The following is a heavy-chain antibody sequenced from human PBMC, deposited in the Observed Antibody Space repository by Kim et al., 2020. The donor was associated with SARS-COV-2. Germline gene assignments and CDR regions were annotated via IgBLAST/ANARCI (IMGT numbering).Heavy chain of an antibody. V-gene: IGHV3-48*02. CDR2: ISSSSSTI. D-gene: IGHD2-15*01. CDR1: GFTFSSYS. J-gene: IGHJ6*02. CDR3: ARDLKDTVQIKYYYYYGMDV. Sequence: GGSLRLSCAASGFTFSSYSMNWVRQAPGKGLEWVSYISSSSSTIYYADSVKGRFTISRDNAKNSLYLQMNSLRDEDTAVYYCARDLKDTVQIKYYYYYGMDVWGQGTTVTVSS.